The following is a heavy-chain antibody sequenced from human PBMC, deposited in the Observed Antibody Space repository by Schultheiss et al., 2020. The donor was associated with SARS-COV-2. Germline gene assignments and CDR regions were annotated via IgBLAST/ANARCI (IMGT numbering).Heavy chain of an antibody. V-gene: IGHV4-34*01. J-gene: IGHJ4*02. CDR2: IYYSGST. CDR3: ARSVERSGWAGGNY. D-gene: IGHD6-19*01. CDR1: GGSFSGSY. Sequence: SETLSLTCAVYGGSFSGSYWSWIRQPPGKGLEWIGYIYYSGSTNYNPSLKSRVTISVDTSKNQFSLKLSSVTAADTAVYYCARSVERSGWAGGNYWGQGTLVTVSS.